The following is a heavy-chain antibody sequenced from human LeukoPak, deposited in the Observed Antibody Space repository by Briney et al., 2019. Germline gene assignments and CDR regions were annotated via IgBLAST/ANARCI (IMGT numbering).Heavy chain of an antibody. CDR1: GYSFTTYW. D-gene: IGHD3-22*01. V-gene: IGHV5-51*01. J-gene: IGHJ3*02. CDR2: IYPGDSGT. CDR3: ARGPSYYYDSSGYSHYAFDI. Sequence: GESLKISCKGSGYSFTTYWIGWVRQMPGKGLEWMGIIYPGDSGTRYSPSFQGQVTISADKSISTAYLQWSSLKASGTAMYYCARGPSYYYDSSGYSHYAFDIWGQGTMVTVSS.